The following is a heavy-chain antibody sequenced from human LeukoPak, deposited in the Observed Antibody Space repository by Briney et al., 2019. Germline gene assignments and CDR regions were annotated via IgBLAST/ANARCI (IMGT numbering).Heavy chain of an antibody. CDR3: ARQMATIRPWFDP. CDR1: GGSFSGYY. V-gene: IGHV4-34*01. D-gene: IGHD5-24*01. CDR2: INHSGST. Sequence: PSETLSLTCAVYGGSFSGYYWSWIRQPPGKGLEWIGEINHSGSTNYNPSLKSRVTISVDTSKNQFSLKLSSVTAADTAVYYCARQMATIRPWFDPWGQGTLVTVPS. J-gene: IGHJ5*02.